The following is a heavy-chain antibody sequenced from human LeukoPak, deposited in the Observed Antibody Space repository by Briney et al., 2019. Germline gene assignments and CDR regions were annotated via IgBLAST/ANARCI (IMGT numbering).Heavy chain of an antibody. CDR1: GGTFSIYA. V-gene: IGHV1-69*13. Sequence: ASVNVSCKASGGTFSIYAISWVRQAPGQGLEWMGGIIPIFGTANYAQKFQGRVTITADESTSTAYMELSSLRSEDTAVYYCASPWEMATMYYYYYGMDVWGQGTTVTVSS. D-gene: IGHD5-24*01. CDR2: IIPIFGTA. J-gene: IGHJ6*02. CDR3: ASPWEMATMYYYYYGMDV.